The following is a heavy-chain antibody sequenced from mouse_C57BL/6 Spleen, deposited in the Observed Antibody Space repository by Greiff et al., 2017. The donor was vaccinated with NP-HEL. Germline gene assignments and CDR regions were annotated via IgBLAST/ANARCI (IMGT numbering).Heavy chain of an antibody. V-gene: IGHV5-17*01. J-gene: IGHJ3*01. Sequence: DVHLVESGGGLVKPGGSLKLSCAASGFTFSDYGMHWVRQAPEKGLEWVAYISSGSSTIYYADTVKGRFTISRDNAKNTLFLQMTSLRSEDTAMYYCARNGGYYGSSTWFAYWGQGTLVTVSA. CDR1: GFTFSDYG. CDR3: ARNGGYYGSSTWFAY. CDR2: ISSGSSTI. D-gene: IGHD1-1*01.